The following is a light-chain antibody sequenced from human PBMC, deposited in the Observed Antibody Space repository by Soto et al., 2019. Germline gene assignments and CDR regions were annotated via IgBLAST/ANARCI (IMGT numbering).Light chain of an antibody. J-gene: IGLJ3*02. CDR3: SSYTRSNTGV. V-gene: IGLV2-14*03. CDR1: SSDVGGYNY. CDR2: DVS. Sequence: QSALTQPASVSGSPGQSITISCTGTSSDVGGYNYVSWYQQHPGKAPKLMIYDVSNRPSGVSNRFSGSKSGNTAPLTISGLQTEDEADYYCSSYTRSNTGVFGGGTKLTVL.